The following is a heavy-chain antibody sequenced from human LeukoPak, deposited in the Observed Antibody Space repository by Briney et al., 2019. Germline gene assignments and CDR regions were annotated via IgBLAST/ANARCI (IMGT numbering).Heavy chain of an antibody. CDR3: AREHIVVVTATPQGNYYYYYGMGV. D-gene: IGHD2-21*02. J-gene: IGHJ6*02. V-gene: IGHV3-48*03. CDR2: ISSSGSTI. CDR1: GFTFSSYE. Sequence: GGSLRLSCAASGFTFSSYEMNWVRQAPGKGLEWVSYISSSGSTIYYADSVKGRFTISRDNAKNSLYLQMNSLRAEDTAVYYCAREHIVVVTATPQGNYYYYYGMGVWGQGTTVTVSS.